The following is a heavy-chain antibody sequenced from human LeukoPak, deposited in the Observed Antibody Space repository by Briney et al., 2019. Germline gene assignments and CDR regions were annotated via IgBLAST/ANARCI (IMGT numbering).Heavy chain of an antibody. CDR1: GYTFTDYY. CDR2: IIPGFGTA. J-gene: IGHJ3*02. Sequence: SVKVSCKASGYTFTDYYMHWVRQAPGQGLEWMGGIIPGFGTANYAQKFQGTVTITADVSATTVYMVLNSLRSEDTAVYYCAREPEPAITMVRGEVFDIWGQGTMVIVSS. V-gene: IGHV1-69*13. D-gene: IGHD3-10*01. CDR3: AREPEPAITMVRGEVFDI.